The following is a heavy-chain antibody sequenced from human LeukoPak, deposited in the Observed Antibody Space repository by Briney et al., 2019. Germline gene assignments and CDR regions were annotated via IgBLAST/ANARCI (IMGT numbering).Heavy chain of an antibody. D-gene: IGHD2-15*01. CDR2: SYSVAST. J-gene: IGHJ6*02. CDR1: GFTLSSYG. V-gene: IGHV3-NL1*01. Sequence: GGSLRLSCAASGFTLSSYGMHWVRQAPGNGLAWVSVSYSVASTYYADSVKGPFTISRDNSKNTLYLQMNSLRAEGTAVYYCARDVWGYCSGGSCYSGYYYYGMDVWGQGTTVTVSS. CDR3: ARDVWGYCSGGSCYSGYYYYGMDV.